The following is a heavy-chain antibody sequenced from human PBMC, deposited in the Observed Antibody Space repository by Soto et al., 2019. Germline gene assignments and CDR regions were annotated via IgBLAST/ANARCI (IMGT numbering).Heavy chain of an antibody. CDR2: IIPTFGTV. Sequence: QVQLVQSGAEVKKPGSSVKVSCQASGGTFSSYAITWVRQAPGQGLEWMGGIIPTFGTVNYAQKFQGRVTITADDPTSTAYMELSSLTSKDTAVYYCARSMARGLSQYNWSDPWGQGTLVTVSS. J-gene: IGHJ5*02. CDR1: GGTFSSYA. D-gene: IGHD3-10*01. CDR3: ARSMARGLSQYNWSDP. V-gene: IGHV1-69*01.